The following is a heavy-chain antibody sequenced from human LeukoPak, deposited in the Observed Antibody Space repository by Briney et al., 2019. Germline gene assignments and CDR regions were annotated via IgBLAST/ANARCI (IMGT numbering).Heavy chain of an antibody. CDR1: GFTFSSYE. CDR2: ISSSGSTI. CDR3: ARGRLRLGELSNY. D-gene: IGHD3-16*02. V-gene: IGHV3-48*03. J-gene: IGHJ4*02. Sequence: PGGSLRLSCAASGFTFSSYEMNWVRQAPGKGLEWVSYISSSGSTIYYADSVKGRFTISRDNAKNSLYLQMNSLRAEDTAVYYCARGRLRLGELSNYWGQGTLVTVSS.